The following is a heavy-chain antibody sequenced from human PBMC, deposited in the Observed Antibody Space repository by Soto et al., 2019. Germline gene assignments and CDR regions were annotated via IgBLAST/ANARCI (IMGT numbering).Heavy chain of an antibody. CDR2: ISTYNGNT. CDR1: GYTFTSCG. D-gene: IGHD3-3*01. J-gene: IGHJ4*02. Sequence: ASVKISCKASGYTFTSCGISWVRQAPGQGLEWMGWISTYNGNTNYTQKLQGRVTMTTDTSTSTAYMELRSLRSDDTAVYYCARGSDFWSGYSNFDYWGQGTLVTVS. V-gene: IGHV1-18*01. CDR3: ARGSDFWSGYSNFDY.